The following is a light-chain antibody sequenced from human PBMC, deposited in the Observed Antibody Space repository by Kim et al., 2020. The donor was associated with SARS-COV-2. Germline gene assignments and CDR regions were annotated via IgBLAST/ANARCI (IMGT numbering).Light chain of an antibody. V-gene: IGLV1-47*01. J-gene: IGLJ1*01. CDR3: AAWDDSLSVPYV. Sequence: QSVLTQPPSASRTPGQRVTISCSGSSSNIGSNYVYWYQQLPGTAPKLLIYRNNQRPSGVPDRFSGSKSGTSASLAISGLRSEDEADYYCAAWDDSLSVPYVFGTGTKVTVL. CDR2: RNN. CDR1: SSNIGSNY.